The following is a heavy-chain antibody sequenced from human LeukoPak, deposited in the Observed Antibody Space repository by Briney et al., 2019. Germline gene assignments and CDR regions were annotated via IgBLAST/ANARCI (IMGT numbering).Heavy chain of an antibody. J-gene: IGHJ4*02. CDR1: GFTFSSYS. CDR2: ISSSSSTI. D-gene: IGHD6-19*01. CDR3: ARDRGAAVAGSFDY. V-gene: IGHV3-48*01. Sequence: GGSLRLSCAASGFTFSSYSMNWVRQAPGKGLEWVSYISSSSSTIYYADSVKGRFTISRDNAKNSLYLQMNSLRAEDTAVYYFARDRGAAVAGSFDYWGQGTLVTVSS.